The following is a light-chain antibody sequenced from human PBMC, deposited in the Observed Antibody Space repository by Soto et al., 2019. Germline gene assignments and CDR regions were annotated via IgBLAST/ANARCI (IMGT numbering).Light chain of an antibody. V-gene: IGLV1-44*01. J-gene: IGLJ1*01. Sequence: QSVLTQPPSASGTPGQRVTISCSGSSSNIGSNTVNWCQQLSGEPHGVSNRFSASKSGNTASLFISGLQAEDEADYYCSSYTSDSSYVFGSGTKVTVL. CDR3: SSYTSDSSYV. CDR1: SSNIGSNT.